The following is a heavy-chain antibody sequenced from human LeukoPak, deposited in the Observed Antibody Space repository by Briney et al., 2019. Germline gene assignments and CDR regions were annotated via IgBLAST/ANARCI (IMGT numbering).Heavy chain of an antibody. J-gene: IGHJ3*02. Sequence: TGGSLRLSCAASGFTFSDTWMHWVRQAPGEGLVWVSRINSDGSSTSYADSVKGRFTISRDNAKNTLYLQMHSLRVEDTAVYYCARVGAFDIWGQGTMVTVSS. CDR3: ARVGAFDI. V-gene: IGHV3-74*01. CDR2: INSDGSST. CDR1: GFTFSDTW.